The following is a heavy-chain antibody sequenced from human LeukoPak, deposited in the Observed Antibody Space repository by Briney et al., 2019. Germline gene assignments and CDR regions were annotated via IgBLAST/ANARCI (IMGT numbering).Heavy chain of an antibody. CDR3: ARGQREWELSPFLH. Sequence: SSETLSLTCTVSGGSISSYYWSWTRQPPGKGLEWIGYIYYSGSTNYNPSLKSRVTISVDTSKNQFSLKLSSVTAADTAVYYCARGQREWELSPFLHWGQGTLVTVSS. V-gene: IGHV4-59*01. CDR2: IYYSGST. CDR1: GGSISSYY. J-gene: IGHJ4*02. D-gene: IGHD1-26*01.